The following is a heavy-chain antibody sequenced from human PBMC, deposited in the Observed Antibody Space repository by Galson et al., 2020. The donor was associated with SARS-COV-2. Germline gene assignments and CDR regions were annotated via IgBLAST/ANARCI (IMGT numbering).Heavy chain of an antibody. Sequence: GGSLRLSCAASGFTFSNAWMSWVRQAPGKGLEWVGRIKSKTDGGTTDYAAPVKGRFTISRDDSKNTLYLQMNSLKTEDTAVYYCTTWGLMPYPDDAFDIWGQGTMVTVSS. V-gene: IGHV3-15*01. D-gene: IGHD3-16*01. J-gene: IGHJ3*02. CDR1: GFTFSNAW. CDR2: IKSKTDGGTT. CDR3: TTWGLMPYPDDAFDI.